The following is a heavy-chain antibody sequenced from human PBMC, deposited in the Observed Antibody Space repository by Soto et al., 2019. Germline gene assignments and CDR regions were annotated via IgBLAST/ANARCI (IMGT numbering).Heavy chain of an antibody. CDR1: GYIFINYY. CDR3: ARDLEAADY. CDR2: INPNGGST. V-gene: IGHV1-46*01. J-gene: IGHJ4*02. Sequence: QVHLVQSGAEVKKPGASVKVSCKASGYIFINYYIHWVRLAPGQGLEWIGIINPNGGSTNYVQKFRGRITMARDTSPSTVYMDLSSLRSDVTAVYYCARDLEAADYWGQGTLVTVSS. D-gene: IGHD6-13*01.